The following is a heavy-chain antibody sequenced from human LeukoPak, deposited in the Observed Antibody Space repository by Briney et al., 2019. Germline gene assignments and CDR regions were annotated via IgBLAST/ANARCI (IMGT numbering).Heavy chain of an antibody. CDR1: GDSISSYY. D-gene: IGHD2-8*02. Sequence: PSETLSLTCTVSGDSISSYYWSWIRQPPGKGLEWIGYIHYSGSTNYNSSLKSRVTISVDTSKSQISLKLSSVTAADTAVYYCARDGGVVRGYYYGMDVWGQGPTVTVSS. CDR3: ARDGGVVRGYYYGMDV. V-gene: IGHV4-59*01. CDR2: IHYSGST. J-gene: IGHJ6*02.